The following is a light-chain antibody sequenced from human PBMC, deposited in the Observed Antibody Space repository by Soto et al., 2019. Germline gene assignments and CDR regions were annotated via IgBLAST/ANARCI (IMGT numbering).Light chain of an antibody. J-gene: IGKJ1*01. V-gene: IGKV1-5*03. Sequence: DIQMTQSPSTLSASVGDRVTITCRASQSISSWLAWYQQKPGKAPKLLIYKASSLESGVPSRFRGSGSGTEFTLTIRSLQTADFATSSGQHYYSYSRTFGQGTQAEIK. CDR3: QHYYSYSRT. CDR2: KAS. CDR1: QSISSW.